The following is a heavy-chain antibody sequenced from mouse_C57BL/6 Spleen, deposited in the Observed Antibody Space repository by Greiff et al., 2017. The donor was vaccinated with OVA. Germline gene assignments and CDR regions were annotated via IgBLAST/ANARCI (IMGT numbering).Heavy chain of an antibody. CDR1: GYTFTSYW. V-gene: IGHV1-69*01. Sequence: QVQLQQPGAELVMPGASVKLSCKASGYTFTSYWMHWVKQRPGQGLEWIGEIDPSDSYTNYNQKFKGKSTLTVDKSSSTAYMQLSSLTSEDSAVYYCARSEDYDAMDYWGQGTSVTVSS. J-gene: IGHJ4*01. CDR2: IDPSDSYT. CDR3: ARSEDYDAMDY.